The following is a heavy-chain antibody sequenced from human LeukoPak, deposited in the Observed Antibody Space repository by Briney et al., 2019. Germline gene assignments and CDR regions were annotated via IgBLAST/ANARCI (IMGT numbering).Heavy chain of an antibody. CDR3: ARGWLRHYYYYMDV. J-gene: IGHJ6*03. D-gene: IGHD5-12*01. Sequence: GSLRLSCAASGFTFSSYSMNWVRQAPGKGLEWIGSIYYSGSTNYNPSLKSRVTISVDTSKNQFSLKLSSVTAADTAVYYCARGWLRHYYYYMDVWGKGTTVTVSS. CDR2: IYYSGST. CDR1: GFTFSSYS. V-gene: IGHV4-34*01.